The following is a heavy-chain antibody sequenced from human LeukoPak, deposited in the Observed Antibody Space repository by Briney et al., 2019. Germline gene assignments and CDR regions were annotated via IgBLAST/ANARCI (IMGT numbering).Heavy chain of an antibody. CDR2: ISGSGGST. CDR3: AKDMEILRFLEWLGDY. V-gene: IGHV3-23*01. J-gene: IGHJ4*02. Sequence: GGSLRLSCVASGFTFSSFAMSWVRQAPGKGLEWVSAISGSGGSTYYADSVKGRFTISRDNSKNTLYLQMNSLRAEDTAVYYCAKDMEILRFLEWLGDYWGQGTLVTVSS. D-gene: IGHD3-3*01. CDR1: GFTFSSFA.